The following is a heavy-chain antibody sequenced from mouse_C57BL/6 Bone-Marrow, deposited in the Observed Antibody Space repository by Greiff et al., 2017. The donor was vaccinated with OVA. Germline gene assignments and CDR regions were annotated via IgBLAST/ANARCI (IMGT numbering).Heavy chain of an antibody. Sequence: VQLQESGPGMVKPSQSLSLTCTVTGYSITSGYDWHWIRHFPGNKLEWMGYISYSGSTNYNPSLTSRISITHDTSKNHFFLKLNSVTTEDTATYYCARALDSSGFAYWGQGTLVTVSA. D-gene: IGHD3-2*02. J-gene: IGHJ3*01. CDR2: ISYSGST. CDR1: GYSITSGYD. V-gene: IGHV3-1*01. CDR3: ARALDSSGFAY.